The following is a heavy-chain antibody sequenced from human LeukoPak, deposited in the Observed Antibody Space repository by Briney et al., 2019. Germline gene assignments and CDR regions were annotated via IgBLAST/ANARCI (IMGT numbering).Heavy chain of an antibody. Sequence: SVRSLRLSCAAPGFSFSSYAMHWVRQAPGKGLEWVAVISYDGSNKYYADSVKGRFTISRDNSKNTLYLQMNSLRAEDTAVYYCAREVGYYFDYWGQGTLVTVSS. J-gene: IGHJ4*02. V-gene: IGHV3-30*04. CDR2: ISYDGSNK. CDR3: AREVGYYFDY. CDR1: GFSFSSYA.